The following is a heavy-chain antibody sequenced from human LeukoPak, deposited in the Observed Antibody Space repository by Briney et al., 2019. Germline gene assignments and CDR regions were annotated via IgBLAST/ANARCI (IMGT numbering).Heavy chain of an antibody. V-gene: IGHV5-51*01. D-gene: IGHD3-10*01. CDR3: ARLYYGSGSYYFSSRYFDY. J-gene: IGHJ4*02. Sequence: GESLKISCKGSGYSFTSYWIGWVRQMPGKGLEWMGIIYPGDSDTRYSPSFQGQVTISAVKSISTAYLQWSSLKASDTAMYYCARLYYGSGSYYFSSRYFDYWGQGTLVTVSS. CDR1: GYSFTSYW. CDR2: IYPGDSDT.